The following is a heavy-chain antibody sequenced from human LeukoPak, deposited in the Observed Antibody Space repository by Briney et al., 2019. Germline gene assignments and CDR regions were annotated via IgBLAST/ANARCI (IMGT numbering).Heavy chain of an antibody. CDR2: IIPILGIA. D-gene: IGHD5-12*01. CDR1: GYTFTDYY. Sequence: EASVKVSCKASGYTFTDYYMHWVRQAPGQGLEWMGRIIPILGIANSAQKIQGRVTITADKSTSAAYMELSSLRSEDTAVYYCAGRYSDYVDGVPLPDQHNPSKIDYWGQGTLVTVSS. V-gene: IGHV1-69*02. CDR3: AGRYSDYVDGVPLPDQHNPSKIDY. J-gene: IGHJ4*02.